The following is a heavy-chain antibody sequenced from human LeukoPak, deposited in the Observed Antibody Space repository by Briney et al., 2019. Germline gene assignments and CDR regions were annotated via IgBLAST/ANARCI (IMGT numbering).Heavy chain of an antibody. Sequence: ASVKVSCKASGYTFTSYAMHWVRQAPGQRLEWMGRINAGNGNTKYSQKFQGRVTITRDTSASTAYMELSSLRSEDTAVYYCARGGTITIFGVVTHSWFDPWGQGTLVTVSS. J-gene: IGHJ5*02. CDR2: INAGNGNT. CDR1: GYTFTSYA. CDR3: ARGGTITIFGVVTHSWFDP. D-gene: IGHD3-3*01. V-gene: IGHV1-3*01.